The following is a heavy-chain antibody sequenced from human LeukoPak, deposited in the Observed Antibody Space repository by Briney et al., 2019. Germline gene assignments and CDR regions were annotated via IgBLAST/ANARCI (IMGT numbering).Heavy chain of an antibody. CDR1: GFTFSSYS. Sequence: GGSLRLSCAASGFTFSSYSMNWVRQAPGKGLEWVSAIGTAGDTYYPGSVKGRFTISRENAKNSLYLQMNSLRAGDTAVYFCAKDSDSVLVTAIFDSWGQGSLVTVSS. V-gene: IGHV3-13*01. CDR2: IGTAGDT. J-gene: IGHJ4*02. D-gene: IGHD2-21*02. CDR3: AKDSDSVLVTAIFDS.